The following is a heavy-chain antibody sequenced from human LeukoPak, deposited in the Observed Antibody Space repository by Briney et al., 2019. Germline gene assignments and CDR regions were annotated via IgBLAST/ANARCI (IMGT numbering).Heavy chain of an antibody. CDR3: ARRRDSTSSGGDFDY. J-gene: IGHJ4*02. CDR1: GGSISGYF. V-gene: IGHV4-59*08. CDR2: VYYTGST. Sequence: PSETLSLTCTVSGGSISGYFWNWIRQSPGKGLEWMGYVYYTGSTRYNPSLKSRVTMSVDTSKNQFSLRLGSVTAADTALYYCARRRDSTSSGGDFDYWGQGTLVTVSS. D-gene: IGHD6-6*01.